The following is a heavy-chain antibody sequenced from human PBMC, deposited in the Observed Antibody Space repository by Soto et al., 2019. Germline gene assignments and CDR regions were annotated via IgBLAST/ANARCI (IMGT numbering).Heavy chain of an antibody. D-gene: IGHD3-22*01. CDR3: AKSNRGAYDTPDF. CDR2: ISYDGRNK. CDR1: GFSLNDYG. V-gene: IGHV3-30*18. J-gene: IGHJ4*02. Sequence: PGGSLRLSCAASGFSLNDYGMHWVRQPPGKGLEWVADISYDGRNKYYTDSVRGRFTISRDISKGTLYLQMNGLRPEDTAVYYCAKSNRGAYDTPDFWGQGTPVTVSS.